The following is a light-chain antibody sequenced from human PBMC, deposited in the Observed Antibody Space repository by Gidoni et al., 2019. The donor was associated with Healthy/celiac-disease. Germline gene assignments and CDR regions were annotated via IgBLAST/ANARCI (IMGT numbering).Light chain of an antibody. V-gene: IGKV1-9*01. Sequence: DIQLTQSPSFLSASVGDRVTITCRASQGISSYLAWYQQKPGKAPKLLIYAASTLQSGVPSRFSGIGSGTEFTLTISSLQPEDFATYYCQQLNSYPRITFGQGTRLEIK. CDR3: QQLNSYPRIT. J-gene: IGKJ5*01. CDR2: AAS. CDR1: QGISSY.